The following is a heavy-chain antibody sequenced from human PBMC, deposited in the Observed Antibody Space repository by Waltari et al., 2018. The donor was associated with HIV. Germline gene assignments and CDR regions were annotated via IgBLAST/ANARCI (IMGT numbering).Heavy chain of an antibody. J-gene: IGHJ6*02. Sequence: QVQLVESGGGVVQPGRSLRLSCAASGFTFSSYGMHWVRQAPGKVLEWVVIVSYDGSNEYYAAALKGPFTIPRDKSKNTLYLQMNSLRVEDRAVYYWARESGYSSRGGTQNYGMDVWGQGTTVTVS. CDR1: GFTFSSYG. CDR3: ARESGYSSRGGTQNYGMDV. D-gene: IGHD6-19*01. CDR2: VSYDGSNE. V-gene: IGHV3-30*03.